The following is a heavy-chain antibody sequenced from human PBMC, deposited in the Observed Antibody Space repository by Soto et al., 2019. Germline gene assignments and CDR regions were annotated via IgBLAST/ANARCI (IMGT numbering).Heavy chain of an antibody. CDR2: INPSGGST. CDR1: GYTFTSYY. D-gene: IGHD4-17*01. J-gene: IGHJ6*03. CDR3: ARDATVTTLGAFYYYYYYMDV. Sequence: ASVKVSCKASGYTFTSYYMHWVQQAPGQGLEWMGIINPSGGSTSYAQKFQGRVTMTRDTSTSTVYMELSSLRSEDTAVYYCARDATVTTLGAFYYYYYYMDVWGKGTTVTVSS. V-gene: IGHV1-46*03.